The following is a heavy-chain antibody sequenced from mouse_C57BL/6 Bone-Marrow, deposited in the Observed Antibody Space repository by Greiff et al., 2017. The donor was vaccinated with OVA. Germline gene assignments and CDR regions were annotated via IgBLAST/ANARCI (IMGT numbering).Heavy chain of an antibody. Sequence: VQLQQSGAELARPGASVKLSCKASGYTFTSYGISWVKQRTGQGLEWIGEIYPRSGNTYYNEKFKGKATLTADKSSSTAYMELRSLTSEDSAVYFCARWDYYGSSYDWYFDVWGTGTTVTVSS. V-gene: IGHV1-81*01. J-gene: IGHJ1*03. CDR2: IYPRSGNT. D-gene: IGHD1-1*01. CDR3: ARWDYYGSSYDWYFDV. CDR1: GYTFTSYG.